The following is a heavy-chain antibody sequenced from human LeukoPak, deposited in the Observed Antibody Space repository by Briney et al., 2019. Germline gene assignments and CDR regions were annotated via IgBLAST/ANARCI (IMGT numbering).Heavy chain of an antibody. J-gene: IGHJ6*02. V-gene: IGHV4-59*01. Sequence: SETLSLTCTVSGVSISSYYWSWIRQPPGKGLEWIGYIYYSGSTNYNPSLKSRVTISVDTSKNQFSLKLSSVTAADTAVYYCARGDMVRTTYYYYGIDVWGQRTTVTVSS. CDR2: IYYSGST. D-gene: IGHD3-10*01. CDR1: GVSISSYY. CDR3: ARGDMVRTTYYYYGIDV.